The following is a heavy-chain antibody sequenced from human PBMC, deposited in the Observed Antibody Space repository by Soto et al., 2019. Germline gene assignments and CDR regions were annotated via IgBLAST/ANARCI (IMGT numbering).Heavy chain of an antibody. V-gene: IGHV1-69*12. D-gene: IGHD6-6*01. Sequence: VQLVQAGAEVKKPGSSVKVSCKASGGTFSSYAISWVRQAPGQGLEWLGGIIPIFGTANYAQKFQGRVKITADESTSTAYMELSSLRSEDTAVYYCARPAFYSSSSLDFDHWGQGTLVTVSS. CDR1: GGTFSSYA. CDR3: ARPAFYSSSSLDFDH. J-gene: IGHJ4*02. CDR2: IIPIFGTA.